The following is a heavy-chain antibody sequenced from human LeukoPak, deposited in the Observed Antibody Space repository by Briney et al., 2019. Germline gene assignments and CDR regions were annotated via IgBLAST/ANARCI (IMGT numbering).Heavy chain of an antibody. CDR2: IYPGDSDT. V-gene: IGHV5-51*01. Sequence: GESLKISCKGSGYSFTSYWIGWVRQMPGKGLEWMGIIYPGDSDTRYSPSFQGQVTISADKSISTAYLQWSSLKASDTAMYYCARQNYDRSGYYYWFDPWGQGTLVTVSS. J-gene: IGHJ5*02. CDR3: ARQNYDRSGYYYWFDP. D-gene: IGHD3-22*01. CDR1: GYSFTSYW.